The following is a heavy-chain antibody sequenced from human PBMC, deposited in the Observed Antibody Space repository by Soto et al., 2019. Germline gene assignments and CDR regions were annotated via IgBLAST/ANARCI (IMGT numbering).Heavy chain of an antibody. Sequence: PSETLSLTCAICWDSVSNNGATWNWIRQSPSRGLEWLGRAYYRSRWLYDYATSVRGRITINPDTSKNRFSLQLNSVTPEDTAVYYCARDPPDFNSGFDYWGQGTPVTVSS. V-gene: IGHV6-1*01. CDR3: ARDPPDFNSGFDY. CDR2: AYYRSRWLY. J-gene: IGHJ4*02. CDR1: WDSVSNNGAT. D-gene: IGHD2-15*01.